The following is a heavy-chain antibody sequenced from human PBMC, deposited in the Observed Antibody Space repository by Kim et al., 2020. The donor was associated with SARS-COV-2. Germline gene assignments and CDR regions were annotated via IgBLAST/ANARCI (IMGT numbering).Heavy chain of an antibody. CDR2: ISHDGSNT. CDR1: GFTFSSYA. J-gene: IGHJ4*02. D-gene: IGHD3-10*01. Sequence: GGSLRLSCAASGFTFSSYAMHWVRQAPGKGLQWVAVISHDGSNTYYADSVKGRFTISRDTSKNTLYLQMDSLRVEDTAVYYCANTYYYGSGSYYPPHYWGQGTVVTVSS. CDR3: ANTYYYGSGSYYPPHY. V-gene: IGHV3-30*18.